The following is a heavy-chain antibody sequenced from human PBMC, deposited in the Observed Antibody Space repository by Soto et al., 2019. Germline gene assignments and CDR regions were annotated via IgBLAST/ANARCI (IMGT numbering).Heavy chain of an antibody. V-gene: IGHV4-30-4*01. J-gene: IGHJ4*02. CDR1: GCSISSGDYY. CDR3: ARERIYGGNLADY. D-gene: IGHD2-21*02. CDR2: IYYSGST. Sequence: PXETLSLTCTVSGCSISSGDYYWSWIRQPPGKGLEWIGYIYYSGSTYYNPSLKSRVTISVDTSKNQFSLKLSSVTAADTAVYYCARERIYGGNLADYWGQGTLVTVSS.